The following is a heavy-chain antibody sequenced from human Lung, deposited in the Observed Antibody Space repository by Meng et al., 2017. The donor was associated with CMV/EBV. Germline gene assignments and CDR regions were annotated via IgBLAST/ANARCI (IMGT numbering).Heavy chain of an antibody. Sequence: GGSLRLXXAASGFTFSSFSMNWVRQAPGKGLEWVSSINSISTFIYYADFVKGRFTISRDNAKNSLYLHMSSLRAEDTAVYYCVRDRLGGRLFDYWGQGTMVTVSS. D-gene: IGHD2-15*01. CDR1: GFTFSSFS. J-gene: IGHJ4*02. V-gene: IGHV3-21*01. CDR2: INSISTFI. CDR3: VRDRLGGRLFDY.